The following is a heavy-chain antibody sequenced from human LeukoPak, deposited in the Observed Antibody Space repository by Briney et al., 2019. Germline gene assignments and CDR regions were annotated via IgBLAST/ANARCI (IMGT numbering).Heavy chain of an antibody. Sequence: GGSLRLSCTISGFTFGDFAMSWFRQAPGKGLEWVGFIGSKPHGATTQYAASVKGRFTISGDDSKSIAYLQMNGLETGDTAVYYCTKVATGSRFGMDVWGQGTTVTVSS. CDR3: TKVATGSRFGMDV. CDR2: IGSKPHGATT. J-gene: IGHJ6*02. CDR1: GFTFGDFA. D-gene: IGHD1-26*01. V-gene: IGHV3-49*03.